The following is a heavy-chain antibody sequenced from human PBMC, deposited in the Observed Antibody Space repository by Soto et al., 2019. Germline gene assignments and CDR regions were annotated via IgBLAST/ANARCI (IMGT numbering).Heavy chain of an antibody. CDR1: GGTFSSSA. V-gene: IGHV1-69*12. CDR3: ARDNDRLQLGGNYYYFLDV. J-gene: IGHJ6*02. CDR2: IIPLFRTP. Sequence: QVQLVQSGAEMKEPGSSVKVSCKTSGGTFSSSAISWLRQAPGQGLEWMGGIIPLFRTPDYAQKFQGRVTIAADESTSTAYMELSSLRYEDTSVYYCARDNDRLQLGGNYYYFLDVWGQGTTITVSS. D-gene: IGHD4-4*01.